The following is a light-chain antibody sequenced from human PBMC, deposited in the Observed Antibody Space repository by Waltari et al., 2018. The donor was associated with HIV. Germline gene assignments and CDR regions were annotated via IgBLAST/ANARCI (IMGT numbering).Light chain of an antibody. CDR1: QSLLYSTKNQTF. CDR2: WAS. Sequence: DIVMTQSPDSLAVSLGERATINCKSSQSLLYSTKNQTFLAWYQQKPRQPPKLLIYWASVLGSGVPDRFRASGAETDFTLTINSLQAEDVALYYCQQYYHTLWTFGRGTKVEIK. J-gene: IGKJ1*01. V-gene: IGKV4-1*01. CDR3: QQYYHTLWT.